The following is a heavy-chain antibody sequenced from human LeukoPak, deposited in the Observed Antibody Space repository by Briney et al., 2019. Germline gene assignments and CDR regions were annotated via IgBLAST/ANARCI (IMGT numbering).Heavy chain of an antibody. J-gene: IGHJ4*02. D-gene: IGHD6-19*01. Sequence: PGGSLRLSCAASGFTFSSYGMHWVRQAPGKGLEWVAVIWYDGSNKYYADSVKGRFTISRDNSKNTLYLQMNSLRAEDAAVYYCARVIEGVAVALDYWGQGTLVTVSS. CDR3: ARVIEGVAVALDY. V-gene: IGHV3-33*01. CDR2: IWYDGSNK. CDR1: GFTFSSYG.